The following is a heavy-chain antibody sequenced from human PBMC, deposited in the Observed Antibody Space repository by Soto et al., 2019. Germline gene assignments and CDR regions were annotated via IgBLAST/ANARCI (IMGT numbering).Heavy chain of an antibody. CDR3: ARLFGEWLAPGRVYFDY. J-gene: IGHJ4*02. D-gene: IGHD3-10*02. Sequence: QVQLVQSGAEVKKPGASVKVSCKASGYTFTSYGISWVRQAPGQGLEWMGWISAYNGNTNYAQKLQGRVTMTTDTSTSTAYRELRSLRSDDTAVYYCARLFGEWLAPGRVYFDYWGQGTLVTVSS. CDR2: ISAYNGNT. CDR1: GYTFTSYG. V-gene: IGHV1-18*01.